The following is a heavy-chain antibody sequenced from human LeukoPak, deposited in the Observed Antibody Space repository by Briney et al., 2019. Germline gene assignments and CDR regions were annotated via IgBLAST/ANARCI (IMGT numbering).Heavy chain of an antibody. J-gene: IGHJ4*02. CDR2: TYYRSKWYN. D-gene: IGHD3-16*01. V-gene: IGHV6-1*01. CDR1: GDSVSSKSVA. Sequence: SQTLSLTCAISGDSVSSKSVAWNWIRESPSRGLEWLGRTYYRSKWYNDYAESVKSRISINPDTSKNEFSLQLNSVSPEDTAVYYCARWAKTYTFDYWGQGALVTVSS. CDR3: ARWAKTYTFDY.